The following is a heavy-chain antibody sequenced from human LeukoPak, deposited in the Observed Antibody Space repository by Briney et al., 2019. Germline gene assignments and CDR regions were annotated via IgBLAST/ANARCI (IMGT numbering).Heavy chain of an antibody. CDR3: TKSDHFDY. CDR1: GFTFSSYA. D-gene: IGHD2-21*02. J-gene: IGHJ4*02. V-gene: IGHV3-74*03. CDR2: GEGDGSSS. Sequence: GGSLRLSCAASGFTFSSYAMSWVRQAPGKGLVWVSRGEGDGSSSTYADSVKGRFTISRDYAKNTLYLQMNSLRADDTAVYYCTKSDHFDYWGQGTLVTVSS.